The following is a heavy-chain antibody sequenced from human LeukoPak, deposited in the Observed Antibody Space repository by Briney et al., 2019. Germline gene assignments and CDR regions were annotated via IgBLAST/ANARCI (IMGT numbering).Heavy chain of an antibody. V-gene: IGHV1-2*02. Sequence: ASVKVSCKASGYTFTNYYMHWVRQAPGQGLEWMGWINPNSGGTNYAQKSQGRVTMTRDTSISTAYMELSRLRSDDTAVYYCARILKGDIVVVPAAMPAWFDPWGQGTLVTVSS. D-gene: IGHD2-2*01. CDR2: INPNSGGT. CDR1: GYTFTNYY. CDR3: ARILKGDIVVVPAAMPAWFDP. J-gene: IGHJ5*02.